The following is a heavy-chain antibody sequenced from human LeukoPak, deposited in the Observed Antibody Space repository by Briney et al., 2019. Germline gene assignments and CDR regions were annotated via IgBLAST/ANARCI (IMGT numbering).Heavy chain of an antibody. J-gene: IGHJ4*02. CDR1: GFTFSSYS. CDR3: ARDRTVASGGLDY. D-gene: IGHD3-10*01. V-gene: IGHV3-21*01. Sequence: GGSLRLSCAASGFTFSSYSMNWVRQAPGKGLEWVSSISSSSYIYYADSVKGRFTISRDNAKNSLYLQMNSLRAEDTAVYYCARDRTVASGGLDYWGQGTLVTVSS. CDR2: ISSSSYI.